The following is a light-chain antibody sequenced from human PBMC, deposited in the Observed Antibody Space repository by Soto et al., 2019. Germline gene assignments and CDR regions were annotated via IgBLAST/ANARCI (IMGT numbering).Light chain of an antibody. V-gene: IGKV1-33*01. J-gene: IGKJ4*01. Sequence: DIQMTQSPSSLSASVGDRVTITCQASQNINNYLNWYQQKPGRAPKLLIYDASNLEAGVPSRFRGSGSGTDFTFTISRLQPDDVATYYCQQYDSLPLTLGGGTKVDIK. CDR1: QNINNY. CDR3: QQYDSLPLT. CDR2: DAS.